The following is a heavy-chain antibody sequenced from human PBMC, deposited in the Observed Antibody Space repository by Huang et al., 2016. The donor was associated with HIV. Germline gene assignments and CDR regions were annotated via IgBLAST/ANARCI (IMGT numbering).Heavy chain of an antibody. D-gene: IGHD3-10*01. V-gene: IGHV3-30-3*01. CDR1: GFTFNTYA. CDR3: ARGGFYYGVGSYHNWFDS. CDR2: ISYDGTNK. J-gene: IGHJ5*01. Sequence: QVQLVESGGGVVQPGRSLRLSCAASGFTFNTYALHWVRQAPGKGLDWGAVISYDGTNKNYADSVKGRFTVSRDSSKNTLYLQMNSLRAEDTAVYYCARGGFYYGVGSYHNWFDSWGQGILVTVSS.